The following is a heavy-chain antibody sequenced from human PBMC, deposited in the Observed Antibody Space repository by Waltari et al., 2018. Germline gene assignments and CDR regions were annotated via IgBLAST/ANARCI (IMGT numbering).Heavy chain of an antibody. CDR1: GYSFTRYW. Sequence: EVQLVQSGAEVKKPGESLKISCEGSGYSFTRYWIGWVRQMSGKGLEWMGVIFPVDSNTKYRPSFRGQVTISADNSSTTAYLQWSSLKASDTAIYFCARQPLHSYGIRHFDYWGQGTPVTVS. D-gene: IGHD5-18*01. CDR3: ARQPLHSYGIRHFDY. J-gene: IGHJ4*02. V-gene: IGHV5-51*01. CDR2: IFPVDSNT.